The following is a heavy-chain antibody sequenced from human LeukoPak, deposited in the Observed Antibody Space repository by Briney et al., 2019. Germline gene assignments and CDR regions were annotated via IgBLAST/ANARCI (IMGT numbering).Heavy chain of an antibody. V-gene: IGHV4-59*08. J-gene: IGHJ3*02. D-gene: IGHD3-3*01. Sequence: SETLSLTCTVSGGSISSYYWSWIRQPPGKGLEWIGYIYYSGSTNYNPSLKSRVTISVDTSKNQFSLKLNSVTAADTAVYYCARNSYDFWSGYYRDAFDIWGQGTMVTVSS. CDR2: IYYSGST. CDR1: GGSISSYY. CDR3: ARNSYDFWSGYYRDAFDI.